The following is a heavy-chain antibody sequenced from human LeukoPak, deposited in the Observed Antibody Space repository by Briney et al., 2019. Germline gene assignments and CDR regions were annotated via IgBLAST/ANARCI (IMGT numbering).Heavy chain of an antibody. CDR1: GGSISSYY. CDR2: IYTSGST. Sequence: SETLSLTCTVSGGSISSYYCSWIRQPAGKGLEWIGRIYTSGSTNYNPSFKSRVTMSVDTSKNQFSLKLSSVTAADTAVYYCASQGLRLGELSSPDAFDIWGQGTMLTVSS. CDR3: ASQGLRLGELSSPDAFDI. J-gene: IGHJ3*02. D-gene: IGHD3-16*02. V-gene: IGHV4-4*07.